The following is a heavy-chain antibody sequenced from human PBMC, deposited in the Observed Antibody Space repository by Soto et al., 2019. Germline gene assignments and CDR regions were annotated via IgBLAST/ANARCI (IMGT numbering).Heavy chain of an antibody. D-gene: IGHD6-13*01. CDR3: ASTGYSSSWFYYGMDV. V-gene: IGHV3-53*01. Sequence: XGSLRLSCAASGFTVSSNYMSWVRQAPGKGLEWVSAIYSGGSTYYADSVKGRFTISRDNSKNTLYLQMNSLRAEDTAVYYCASTGYSSSWFYYGMDVWGQGTTVTVSS. CDR1: GFTVSSNY. CDR2: IYSGGST. J-gene: IGHJ6*02.